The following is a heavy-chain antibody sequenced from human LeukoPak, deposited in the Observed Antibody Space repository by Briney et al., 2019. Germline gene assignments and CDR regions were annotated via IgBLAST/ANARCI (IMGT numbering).Heavy chain of an antibody. CDR1: GFTFSSYL. V-gene: IGHV3-74*01. CDR3: AGTSSSWNAPGY. CDR2: IHSDGSST. J-gene: IGHJ4*02. D-gene: IGHD6-13*01. Sequence: PGGSLRLSCAASGFTFSSYLMHWVRQAPGKGLVWVSRIHSDGSSTSYADSVKGRFTIYRDNARNTLYLQMNSLRAEDTAVYYCAGTSSSWNAPGYWGQGTLVTVSS.